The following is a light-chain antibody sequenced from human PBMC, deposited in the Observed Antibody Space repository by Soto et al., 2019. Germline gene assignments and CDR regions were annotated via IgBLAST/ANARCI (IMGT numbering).Light chain of an antibody. CDR1: QSVSRF. J-gene: IGKJ5*01. CDR3: QQRSIWPST. Sequence: DIVMTQSPDSLAVSPGQRATLSFRASQSVSRFLAWYQQKPGQAPRLLIYDASSRATGIPARFSGSGSGTDFTLTISSLEPEDFAVYYCQQRSIWPSTFGQGTRLEIK. V-gene: IGKV3-11*01. CDR2: DAS.